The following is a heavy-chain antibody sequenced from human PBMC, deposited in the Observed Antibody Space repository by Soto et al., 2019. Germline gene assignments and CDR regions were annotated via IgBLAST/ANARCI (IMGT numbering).Heavy chain of an antibody. CDR1: GYTFTSYG. J-gene: IGHJ6*02. V-gene: IGHV1-18*01. D-gene: IGHD6-19*01. CDR3: ARALAVALGDV. CDR2: ISAYNGNT. Sequence: QVQLVQSGAEVKKPGASVKVSCKASGYTFTSYGISWVRQAPGQGLEWMGWISAYNGNTKYAQKHQGRVTMTTDTSTSTADMELRSLRSDATAVYYCARALAVALGDVWGQGTPVTVSS.